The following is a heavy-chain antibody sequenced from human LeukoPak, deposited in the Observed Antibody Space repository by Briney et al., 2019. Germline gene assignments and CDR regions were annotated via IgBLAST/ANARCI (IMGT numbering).Heavy chain of an antibody. CDR2: AYSSGST. CDR1: GGSISGYY. CDR3: ARLSSGWSHYFDY. D-gene: IGHD6-19*01. V-gene: IGHV4-59*01. Sequence: SETLSLTCSVNVSGGSISGYYWSWIRQPPGKGLEWIGYAYSSGSTNYNPSLKSRVTLSVDTSKNQFSLKLSSVTAADTAVYYCARLSSGWSHYFDYWGQGALVTVSS. J-gene: IGHJ4*02.